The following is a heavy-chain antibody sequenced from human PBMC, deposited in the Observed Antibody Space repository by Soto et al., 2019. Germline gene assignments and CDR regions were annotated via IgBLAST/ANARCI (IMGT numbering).Heavy chain of an antibody. Sequence: EVQLLESGGGTVLPGGSLRVSCAASGFTFRNFVMSWVRQAPGKGLEWVSAIRATGGETFYADSVEGRFTISRDNSKNTLFLQMNSLRDEDTALYFCAQDRGWGVVSPSHDYWGQGTLVTVSS. J-gene: IGHJ4*02. V-gene: IGHV3-23*01. CDR3: AQDRGWGVVSPSHDY. CDR2: IRATGGET. D-gene: IGHD2-21*01. CDR1: GFTFRNFV.